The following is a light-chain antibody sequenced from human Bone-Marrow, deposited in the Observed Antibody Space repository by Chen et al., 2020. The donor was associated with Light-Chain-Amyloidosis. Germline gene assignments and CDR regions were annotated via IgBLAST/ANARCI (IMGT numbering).Light chain of an antibody. J-gene: IGKJ2*01. CDR1: QSVTNW. CDR3: QQYDAYPYT. V-gene: IGKV1-5*03. Sequence: IRLTHTPPPRSASVGDRVTITCRASQSVTNWFAWYQQKPGKAPTLLIYKASNLANGVPSRFGGSGYGTEFTLTISSLQPDDFATYYCQQYDAYPYTFGQGTKLEIK. CDR2: KAS.